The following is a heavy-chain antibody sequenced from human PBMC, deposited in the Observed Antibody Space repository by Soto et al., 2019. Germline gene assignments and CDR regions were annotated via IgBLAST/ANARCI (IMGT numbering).Heavy chain of an antibody. CDR3: AREVGGMATIFDY. D-gene: IGHD5-12*01. CDR1: GFTFGSYA. CDR2: ISSSGDST. Sequence: PGGSLRLSCAASGFTFGSYAMIWVRQAPGKGLGWVSTISSSGDSTYYADSVKGRFTISRDNSKNTLYLQMNSLRAEDTAVYYCAREVGGMATIFDYWGQGTLVTVSS. J-gene: IGHJ4*02. V-gene: IGHV3-23*01.